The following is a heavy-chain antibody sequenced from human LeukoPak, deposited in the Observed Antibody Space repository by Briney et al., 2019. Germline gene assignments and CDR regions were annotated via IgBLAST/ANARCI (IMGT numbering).Heavy chain of an antibody. CDR1: GVSISSYY. V-gene: IGHV4-59*01. CDR3: ATLGSFDY. Sequence: SQTLSLTCTVSGVSISSYYWSWIRQPPGKGLEWIGYRYYRGSTNYNPSLKSRVTISVDTSKNQFSLKLSSVTAADTAVYYCATLGSFDYWGQGTLVTVSS. CDR2: RYYRGST. J-gene: IGHJ4*02. D-gene: IGHD7-27*01.